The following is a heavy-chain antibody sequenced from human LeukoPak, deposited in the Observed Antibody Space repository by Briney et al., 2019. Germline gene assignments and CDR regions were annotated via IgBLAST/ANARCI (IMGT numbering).Heavy chain of an antibody. J-gene: IGHJ4*02. CDR3: ARSPVVPARSGYFDY. V-gene: IGHV4-34*01. D-gene: IGHD2-2*01. CDR2: INHSGST. CDR1: GGSISSYY. Sequence: SETLSLTCTVSGGSISSYYWSWIRQPPGKGLEWIGEINHSGSTNYNPSLKSRVTISVDTSKNQFSLKLSSVTAADTAVYYCARSPVVPARSGYFDYWGQGTLVTVSS.